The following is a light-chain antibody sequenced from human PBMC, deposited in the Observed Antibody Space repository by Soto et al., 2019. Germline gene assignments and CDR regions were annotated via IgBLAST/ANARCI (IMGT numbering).Light chain of an antibody. CDR1: QTIDTY. J-gene: IGKJ1*01. CDR2: AAT. Sequence: PLTHSPSSLSASVVYRVTITCKASQTIDTYVNWYQHKPGTAPKVLIYAATYLQNGVPSRFSGTGSGADFTLAISSLQPEDFATYYCQQNFNFPRTFGQGTKV. CDR3: QQNFNFPRT. V-gene: IGKV1-39*01.